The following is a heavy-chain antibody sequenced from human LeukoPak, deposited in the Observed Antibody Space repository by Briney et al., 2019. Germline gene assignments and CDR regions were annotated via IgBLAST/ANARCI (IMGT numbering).Heavy chain of an antibody. Sequence: SSGTLSLTCSVSGASISRTTYYWGWGRQPPGEGLEWIGSVFHTGTAYYNPSLRSRVTISVDTSKNQFSLKMSSVTAADTAVYYCTKNDVGDYGTWGQGTLVAVSS. CDR1: GASISRTTYY. CDR2: VFHTGTA. V-gene: IGHV4-39*01. J-gene: IGHJ5*02. D-gene: IGHD4-17*01. CDR3: TKNDVGDYGT.